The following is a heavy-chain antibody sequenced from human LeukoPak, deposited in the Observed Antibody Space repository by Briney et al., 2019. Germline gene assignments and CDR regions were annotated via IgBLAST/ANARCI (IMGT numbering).Heavy chain of an antibody. V-gene: IGHV4-39*07. CDR2: IYSSGST. Sequence: PSETLSLTCTVSGGSISSSSYYWGWIRQPPGKGLEWIGRIYSSGSTNYNPSLNIRVTVSVDTSKNQFSLRLTSVTAADTAVYYCARGFSTYYDILTGYHSPTGLPFFDYWGQGILVTVSS. D-gene: IGHD3-9*01. CDR3: ARGFSTYYDILTGYHSPTGLPFFDY. J-gene: IGHJ4*02. CDR1: GGSISSSSYY.